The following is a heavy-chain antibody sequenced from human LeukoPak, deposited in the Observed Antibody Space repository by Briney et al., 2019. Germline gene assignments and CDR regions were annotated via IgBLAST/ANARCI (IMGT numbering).Heavy chain of an antibody. J-gene: IGHJ4*02. CDR3: ATERRDDYGDYALDY. D-gene: IGHD4-17*01. CDR2: FDPEDGET. Sequence: ASVKVSCKASGYTSTSYYMHWVRQAPGQGLEWMGGFDPEDGETIYAQKFQGRVTMTEDTSTDTAYMELSSLRSEDTAVYYCATERRDDYGDYALDYWGQGALVTVSS. CDR1: GYTSTSYY. V-gene: IGHV1-24*01.